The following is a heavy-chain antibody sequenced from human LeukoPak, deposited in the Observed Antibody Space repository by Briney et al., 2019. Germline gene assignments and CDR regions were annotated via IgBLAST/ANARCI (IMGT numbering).Heavy chain of an antibody. J-gene: IGHJ4*02. CDR1: GFTFSSYG. V-gene: IGHV3-30*18. CDR2: ISYDGSNK. CDR3: AKDGPTDLGYCSGGSCYSQSYYFDY. Sequence: GGSLRLSCAASGFTFSSYGMHWVRQAPGKGLEWVAVISYDGSNKYYADSVKGRFTISRDNSKNTLYLQMNSLRAEDTAVYYCAKDGPTDLGYCSGGSCYSQSYYFDYWGQGTLVTVSS. D-gene: IGHD2-15*01.